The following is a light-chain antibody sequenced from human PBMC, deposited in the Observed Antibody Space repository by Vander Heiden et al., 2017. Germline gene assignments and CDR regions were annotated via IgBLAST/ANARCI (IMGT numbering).Light chain of an antibody. J-gene: IGLJ3*02. V-gene: IGLV2-8*01. Sequence: QSALNQPPSASGSPGQSVTISCPGTSSDVAAYNYVSWYQQHPGKAPTLIIYDVTKRPSGVPDRFSGSKSGNTAFLTVSGLQAEDEADYYCSSHAGSSAVFGGGTTVTVL. CDR2: DVT. CDR1: SSDVAAYNY. CDR3: SSHAGSSAV.